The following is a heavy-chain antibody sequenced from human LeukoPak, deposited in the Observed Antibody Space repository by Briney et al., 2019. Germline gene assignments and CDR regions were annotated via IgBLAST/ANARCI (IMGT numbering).Heavy chain of an antibody. V-gene: IGHV1-2*02. CDR3: ARHPYSGSYHFDY. CDR1: GYIFTGYY. CDR2: INPNSGGT. Sequence: GASVKVSCKASGYIFTGYYMHWVRQAPGQGLEWMGWINPNSGGTNSAQKFQGRVTMTRDTSISTAYMELSRLTSDDTAVYYCARHPYSGSYHFDYWAQGTLVTVSS. D-gene: IGHD1-26*01. J-gene: IGHJ4*02.